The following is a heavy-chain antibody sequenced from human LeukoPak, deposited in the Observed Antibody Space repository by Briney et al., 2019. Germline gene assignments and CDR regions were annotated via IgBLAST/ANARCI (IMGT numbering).Heavy chain of an antibody. D-gene: IGHD6-6*01. V-gene: IGHV4-59*01. Sequence: SETLSLTCTVSGGSISNYYWSWIRQPPGKGLEWIGYIYYSGSTNYNPSLKSRVTISVDTSKNQFSLKLSSVTAADTAVYYCARNALYSSSSPGAYYYYYMDVWGKGTTVTVSS. CDR2: IYYSGST. CDR3: ARNALYSSSSPGAYYYYYMDV. CDR1: GGSISNYY. J-gene: IGHJ6*03.